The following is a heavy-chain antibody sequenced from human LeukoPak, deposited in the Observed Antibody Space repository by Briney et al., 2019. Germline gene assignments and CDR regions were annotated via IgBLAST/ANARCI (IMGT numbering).Heavy chain of an antibody. J-gene: IGHJ6*02. D-gene: IGHD6-13*01. CDR1: GYTFTSYG. CDR3: ARDGSGSSSYLGFYYYGMDV. V-gene: IGHV1-18*01. Sequence: GASVKVSCKASGYTFTSYGISWVRQAPGQGLEWMGWISAYNGNTNYAQKLQGRVTMTTDTSTSTAYMELRSLRSDDTAVYYCARDGSGSSSYLGFYYYGMDVWGQGTTVTVSS. CDR2: ISAYNGNT.